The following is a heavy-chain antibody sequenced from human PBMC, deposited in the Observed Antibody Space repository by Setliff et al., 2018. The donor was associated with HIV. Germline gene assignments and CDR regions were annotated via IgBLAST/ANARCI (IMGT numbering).Heavy chain of an antibody. CDR2: ISSSGSTI. V-gene: IGHV3-48*03. CDR3: ARQTGYSGYGGVFDN. Sequence: HPGGSLRLSCAASGFTFSHYEMNWVRQAPGKGLEWVSYISSSGSTIYYADSVKGRFTISRDNAKNSLYLQMNSLRAEDTAVYYCARQTGYSGYGGVFDNWGQGTLVTVSS. D-gene: IGHD5-12*01. J-gene: IGHJ4*02. CDR1: GFTFSHYE.